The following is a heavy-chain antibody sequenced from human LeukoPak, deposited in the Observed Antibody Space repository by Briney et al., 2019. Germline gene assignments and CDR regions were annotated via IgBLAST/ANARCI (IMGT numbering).Heavy chain of an antibody. J-gene: IGHJ4*02. Sequence: ASVKVSCKASGYTFTSYYMHWVRQAPGQGLEWMGIINPSGGSTSYAQKFQGRVTMTEDTSTDTAYMELSSLRSEDTAVYYCATARGTYYYDSSGYYSDYWGQGTLVTVSS. V-gene: IGHV1-46*01. CDR1: GYTFTSYY. D-gene: IGHD3-22*01. CDR2: INPSGGST. CDR3: ATARGTYYYDSSGYYSDY.